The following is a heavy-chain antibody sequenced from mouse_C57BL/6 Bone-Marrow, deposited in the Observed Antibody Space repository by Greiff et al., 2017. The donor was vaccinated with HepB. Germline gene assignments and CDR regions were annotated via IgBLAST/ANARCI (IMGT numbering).Heavy chain of an antibody. CDR3: ARRSNYEGYSDY. J-gene: IGHJ2*01. CDR1: GYAFSSSW. CDR2: IYPGDGDT. D-gene: IGHD2-5*01. Sequence: VQLQQSGPELVKPGASVKISCKASGYAFSSSWMNWVKQRHGKGLEWIGRIYPGDGDTNYNGKFKGKATLTADKSSSTAYMQLSSLTSEDSAVYFCARRSNYEGYSDYWGQGTPLTVSS. V-gene: IGHV1-82*01.